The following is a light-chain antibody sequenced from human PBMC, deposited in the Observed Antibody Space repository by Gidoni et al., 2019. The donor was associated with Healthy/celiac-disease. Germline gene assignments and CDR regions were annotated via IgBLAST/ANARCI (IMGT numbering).Light chain of an antibody. Sequence: QSALTQPASVSGSPGQSSTISCTGTSSDVGSYNLVSWYQQHPGNAPKLMIYEGSKRPSGVSTRFSGSKSGNTASLTISGLQAEDEADYYCCSYAGSSTYVVFGGGTKLTVL. J-gene: IGLJ2*01. CDR3: CSYAGSSTYVV. CDR2: EGS. V-gene: IGLV2-23*01. CDR1: SSDVGSYNL.